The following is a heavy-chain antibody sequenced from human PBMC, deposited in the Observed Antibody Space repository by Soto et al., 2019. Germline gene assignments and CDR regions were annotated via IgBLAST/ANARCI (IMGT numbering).Heavy chain of an antibody. J-gene: IGHJ6*02. CDR2: IIPIFGTA. V-gene: IGHV1-69*06. Sequence: QVQLVQSGAEVKKPGSSVKVSCKASGGTFSSYAISWVRQAPGQGLEWMGGIIPIFGTANYAQKFQGRVTITADKSTSTAYIELRSLRSEDTAVYYCESTNSGSYAYYYGMDVWGQGTTVTVSS. CDR1: GGTFSSYA. D-gene: IGHD1-26*01. CDR3: ESTNSGSYAYYYGMDV.